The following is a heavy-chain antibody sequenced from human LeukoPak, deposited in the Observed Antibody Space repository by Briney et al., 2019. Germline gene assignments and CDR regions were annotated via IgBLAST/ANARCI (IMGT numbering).Heavy chain of an antibody. Sequence: SETLSLTCTVSGYSISSGYYWGWIRQPPGKGLEWIGSIYHSGRTYYNPSLKSRVTISVDTSKNQFSLKLSSVTAADTAVYYCASLALDSSSCPYWGQGTLVTVSS. J-gene: IGHJ4*02. V-gene: IGHV4-38-2*02. D-gene: IGHD6-13*01. CDR2: IYHSGRT. CDR3: ASLALDSSSCPY. CDR1: GYSISSGYY.